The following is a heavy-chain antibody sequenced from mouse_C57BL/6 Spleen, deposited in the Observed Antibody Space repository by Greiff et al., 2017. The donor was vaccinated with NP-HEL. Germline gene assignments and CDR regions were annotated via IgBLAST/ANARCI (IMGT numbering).Heavy chain of an antibody. V-gene: IGHV1-55*01. Sequence: QVQLQQPGAELVKPGASVKMSCKASGYTFTSYWITWVKQRPGQGLEWIGDIYPGSGSTNYNEKFKSKATLTVDTSSSTAYMQLSSLTSEDSAVYYCARESHYYGSSYGGFAYWGQGTLVTVSA. CDR2: IYPGSGST. CDR1: GYTFTSYW. CDR3: ARESHYYGSSYGGFAY. D-gene: IGHD1-1*01. J-gene: IGHJ3*01.